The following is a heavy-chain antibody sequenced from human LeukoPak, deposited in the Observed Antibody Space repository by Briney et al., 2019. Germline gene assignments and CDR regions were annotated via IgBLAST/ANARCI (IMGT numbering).Heavy chain of an antibody. Sequence: ASVKVSCKASGYTFTTYGMNWVRQAPGQSLEWMGWITTGRGETRYSQDFQRRITLTRDKSANTVYMDLSDLTSEDTAVYYCARGGQQWRGGNYFDSWGQGTLVAVSS. V-gene: IGHV1-3*03. D-gene: IGHD6-19*01. CDR2: ITTGRGET. J-gene: IGHJ4*02. CDR3: ARGGQQWRGGNYFDS. CDR1: GYTFTTYG.